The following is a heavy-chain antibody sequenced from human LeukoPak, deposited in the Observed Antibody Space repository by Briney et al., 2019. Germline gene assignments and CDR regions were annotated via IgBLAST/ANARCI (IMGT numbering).Heavy chain of an antibody. CDR3: AKGIYSSGWSYFDY. V-gene: IGHV3-74*01. D-gene: IGHD6-19*01. CDR1: GFTFSSYW. J-gene: IGHJ4*01. Sequence: PGGSLRLSRAASGFTFSSYWMHWVRQAPGKGLVWVSRINSDGSSTSYADSVKGRFTISRDNAKNTLYLQMNSLRAEDTAVYYCAKGIYSSGWSYFDYWGHGTLVTVSS. CDR2: INSDGSST.